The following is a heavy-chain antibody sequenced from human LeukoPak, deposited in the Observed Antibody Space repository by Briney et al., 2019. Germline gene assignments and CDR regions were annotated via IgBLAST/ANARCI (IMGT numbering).Heavy chain of an antibody. D-gene: IGHD6-19*01. CDR3: VGGSGWLRFDY. CDR2: IYYSGST. V-gene: IGHV4-59*01. CDR1: GGSISSYY. Sequence: SETLSLTCTVSGGSISSYYWSWIRQPPGKGLEWIGYIYYSGSTNYNPSLKSRVTISVDTSKNQFSLKLSSVTAADTAVYYCVGGSGWLRFDYWGQGTLVTVSS. J-gene: IGHJ4*02.